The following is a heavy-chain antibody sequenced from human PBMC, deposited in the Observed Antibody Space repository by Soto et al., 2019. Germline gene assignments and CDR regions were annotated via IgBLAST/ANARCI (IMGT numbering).Heavy chain of an antibody. J-gene: IGHJ4*02. CDR3: TKSRLVSSGYGDY. CDR2: ISYDGSNK. Sequence: QVQLVESGGGVVQPGRSLRLSCAASGFTFSSYGMHWVRQAPGKGLEWVAVISYDGSNKYYADSVKGRFTISRDNSKNTLYLQLNGLRAENTAVYYCTKSRLVSSGYGDYWGQGTLVTVSS. V-gene: IGHV3-30*18. CDR1: GFTFSSYG. D-gene: IGHD3-22*01.